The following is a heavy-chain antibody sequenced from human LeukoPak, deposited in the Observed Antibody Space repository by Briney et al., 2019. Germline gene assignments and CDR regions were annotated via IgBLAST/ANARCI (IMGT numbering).Heavy chain of an antibody. Sequence: SETLSLTCTVSGGSISSYYGRWIRHPPGKGLEWIGYIYYSGSTNYNPSLKSRVTISVDTSKNQFSLKLSSVTAADTAVYYCARHYRLNWFDPWGQGTLVTVSS. D-gene: IGHD4-11*01. J-gene: IGHJ5*02. V-gene: IGHV4-59*08. CDR3: ARHYRLNWFDP. CDR1: GGSISSYY. CDR2: IYYSGST.